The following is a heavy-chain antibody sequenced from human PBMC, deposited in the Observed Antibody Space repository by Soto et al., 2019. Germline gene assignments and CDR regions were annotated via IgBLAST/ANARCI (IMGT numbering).Heavy chain of an antibody. CDR3: AHRVLRTVFGLVTTTAIYFDL. V-gene: IGHV2-5*02. CDR1: GFSLTTSGVG. CDR2: IYWDDDK. D-gene: IGHD3-3*01. J-gene: IGHJ4*02. Sequence: QITLNESGPTPVKPRQPLTLTCTFSGFSLTTSGVGVGWIRQSPGKAPEWLALIYWDDDKRYSPSLKSRLTITKDTSKNQLVLTMADLEPADTATYYCAHRVLRTVFGLVTTTAIYFDLWGQGTPVAVSS.